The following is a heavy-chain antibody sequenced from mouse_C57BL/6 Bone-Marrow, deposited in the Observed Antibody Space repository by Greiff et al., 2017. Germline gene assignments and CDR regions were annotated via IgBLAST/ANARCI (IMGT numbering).Heavy chain of an antibody. Sequence: QVQLKESGAELVRPGASVKLSCKASGYTFTDYYINWVKQRPGQGLEWIARIYPGSGNTYYNEKFKGKATLTAEKSSSTAYMQLSSLTSEDSAVYFCAFDGYYDYWGQGTTLTVSS. J-gene: IGHJ2*01. V-gene: IGHV1-76*01. CDR1: GYTFTDYY. CDR3: AFDGYYDY. CDR2: IYPGSGNT. D-gene: IGHD2-3*01.